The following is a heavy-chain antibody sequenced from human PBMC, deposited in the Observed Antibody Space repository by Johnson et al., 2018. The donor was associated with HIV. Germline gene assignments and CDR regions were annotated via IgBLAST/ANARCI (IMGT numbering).Heavy chain of an antibody. V-gene: IGHV3-30*04. CDR2: ISYDGRDA. CDR1: GFAFSSYA. Sequence: QMLLVESGGGVVQPGTSLRLSCTASGFAFSSYALHWVRQAPGKGLEWVAVISYDGRDAYYADSVKGRFTSSRDNSKNTLYLQMNSLRPEDSAVYYCARGPSQLYWPDVAFDIWGQGTMVTVSS. D-gene: IGHD2-8*02. CDR3: ARGPSQLYWPDVAFDI. J-gene: IGHJ3*02.